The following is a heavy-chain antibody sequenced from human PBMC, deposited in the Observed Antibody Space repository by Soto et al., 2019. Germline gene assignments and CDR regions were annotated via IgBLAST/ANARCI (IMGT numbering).Heavy chain of an antibody. CDR3: ARRYYPGITIGVRNWFDP. D-gene: IGHD3-3*01. V-gene: IGHV5-51*01. CDR2: IYPGDSDT. Sequence: GESLKISCKGSGYSFTSYWIGWVRQMPGKGLELMGIIYPGDSDTRYSPSFQGQVTISADKSISTAYLQWSSLKASDTTMYYCARRYYPGITIGVRNWFDPWGQGTLVTVSS. J-gene: IGHJ5*02. CDR1: GYSFTSYW.